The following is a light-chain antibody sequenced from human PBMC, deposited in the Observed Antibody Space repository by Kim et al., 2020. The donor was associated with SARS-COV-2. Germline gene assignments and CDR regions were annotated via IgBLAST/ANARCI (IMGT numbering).Light chain of an antibody. V-gene: IGKV1-16*02. CDR3: QQYNSYPPT. CDR2: AGS. CDR1: QGINNY. J-gene: IGKJ2*01. Sequence: SASVGDRVTITCRASQGINNYLAWFQQKPGKAPTSLISAGSSLQSGVPSKFTGHGSGTDFTLTITCLQPEDFATYYCQQYNSYPPTFGQGTKLE.